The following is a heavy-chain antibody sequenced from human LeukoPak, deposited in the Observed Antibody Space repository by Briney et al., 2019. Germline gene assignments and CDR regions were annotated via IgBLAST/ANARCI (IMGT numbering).Heavy chain of an antibody. CDR3: AMLRVGYYEVWFDP. J-gene: IGHJ5*02. V-gene: IGHV4-4*02. D-gene: IGHD3-22*01. CDR2: IYHSGST. Sequence: SETLSLTCAVSGGSISSSNWWSWVRQPPGKGLEWIGEIYHSGSTNYNPSLKSRVTISVDKSKNQFSLKLSSVTAADTAVYYCAMLRVGYYEVWFDPWGQGTLVTVSS. CDR1: GGSISSSNW.